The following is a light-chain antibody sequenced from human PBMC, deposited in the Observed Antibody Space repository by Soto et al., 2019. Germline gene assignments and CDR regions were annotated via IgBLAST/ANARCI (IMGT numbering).Light chain of an antibody. J-gene: IGKJ1*01. CDR3: QQYGSSGT. V-gene: IGKV3-20*01. CDR2: GAS. CDR1: QSVSSH. Sequence: EIVMTQSPATLSVSPGERATLSCRASQSVSSHLAWYQQKPGQAPRLLMYGASNRATGIPDRFSGSGSGTDFTLTISRLEPEDFAVYYCQQYGSSGTFGQGTKVEIK.